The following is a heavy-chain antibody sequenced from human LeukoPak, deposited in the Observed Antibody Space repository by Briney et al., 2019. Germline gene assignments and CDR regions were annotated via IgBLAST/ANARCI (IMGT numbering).Heavy chain of an antibody. V-gene: IGHV1-2*02. CDR2: INPNSGGT. CDR3: ARASPPWAAAGTAYAFDI. CDR1: GYTFTGYY. D-gene: IGHD6-13*01. Sequence: ASVKVSCKASGYTFTGYYMHWVQQAPGQGLEWMGWINPNSGGTNCAQKFQGSVTMTRDTSISTAYMELSRLRSDDTAVYYCARASPPWAAAGTAYAFDIWGQGTMVTVS. J-gene: IGHJ3*02.